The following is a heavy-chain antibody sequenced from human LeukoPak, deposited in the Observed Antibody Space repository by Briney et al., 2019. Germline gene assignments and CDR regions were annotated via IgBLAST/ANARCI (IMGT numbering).Heavy chain of an antibody. CDR3: ARGPTVTTVDYFDY. V-gene: IGHV3-21*01. Sequence: PGGSLRLSCAASGFTFSSYSMNWVRQAPGKGLEWVSSISSSSSYIYYADSVKGRFTISRDNAKNSLYLQMNSLRAEDTAVYYCARGPTVTTVDYFDYWGQGTLVTVSS. D-gene: IGHD4-17*01. CDR2: ISSSSSYI. J-gene: IGHJ4*02. CDR1: GFTFSSYS.